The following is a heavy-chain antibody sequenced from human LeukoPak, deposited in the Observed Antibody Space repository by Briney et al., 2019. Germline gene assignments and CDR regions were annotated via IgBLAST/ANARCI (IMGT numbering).Heavy chain of an antibody. CDR3: ARGPANWGSWYLDY. D-gene: IGHD7-27*01. Sequence: SVKVSCKASGGTFSSYAISWVRQAPGQGLEWMGGIIPIFGTANYAQKFQGRVTITADESTSTAYMELSSLRSEDTAVYYCARGPANWGSWYLDYWGQGTLVTVSS. J-gene: IGHJ4*02. CDR1: GGTFSSYA. CDR2: IIPIFGTA. V-gene: IGHV1-69*01.